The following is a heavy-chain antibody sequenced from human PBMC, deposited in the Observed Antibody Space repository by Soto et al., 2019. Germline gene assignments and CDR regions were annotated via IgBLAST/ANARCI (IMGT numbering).Heavy chain of an antibody. Sequence: QLVQSGSEVKKPGASVKVSCKTSGFTFTNYGFTWVRQAPGKGLEWMGWSSALNGFTNYAQDFQGRVTLTTDSSTNTAYMELRGLRSDDTAFYYCAATTSIAIGLRDWDQGTLVSVAS. CDR1: GFTFTNYG. V-gene: IGHV1-18*01. J-gene: IGHJ4*02. CDR2: SSALNGFT. CDR3: AATTSIAIGLRD. D-gene: IGHD6-6*01.